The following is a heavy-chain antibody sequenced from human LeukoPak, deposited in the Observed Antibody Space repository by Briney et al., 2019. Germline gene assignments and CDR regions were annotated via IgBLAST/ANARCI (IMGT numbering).Heavy chain of an antibody. CDR3: AKGKDRYCSGGSCRPFDY. Sequence: GGSLRLSCAASGFTFSSYGMSWVRQAPGKGLEWVSAISGSGFTIHYADSVKGRFTISRDNAKNSLYLQMNSLRAEDTAVYYCAKGKDRYCSGGSCRPFDYWGQGTLVTVSS. V-gene: IGHV3-23*01. D-gene: IGHD2-15*01. J-gene: IGHJ4*02. CDR1: GFTFSSYG. CDR2: ISGSGFTI.